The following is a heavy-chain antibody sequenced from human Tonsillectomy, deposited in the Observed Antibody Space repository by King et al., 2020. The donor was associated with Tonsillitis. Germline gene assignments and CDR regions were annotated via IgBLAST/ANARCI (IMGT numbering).Heavy chain of an antibody. J-gene: IGHJ6*03. Sequence: VQLVESGGGLVQPGGSLRLSCAASGFTFSSYWMHWVRQAPGKGLVWVSRINSDGSSTSYADSVKGRFTISRDNAMNTLYLQMNSLRAEDTAVYYCAIEGYYYYYMDVWGKGTTVTVSS. V-gene: IGHV3-74*01. CDR1: GFTFSSYW. CDR3: AIEGYYYYYMDV. CDR2: INSDGSST.